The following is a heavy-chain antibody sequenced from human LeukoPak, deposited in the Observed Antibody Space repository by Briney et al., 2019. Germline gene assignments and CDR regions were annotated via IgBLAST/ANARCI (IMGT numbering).Heavy chain of an antibody. D-gene: IGHD2-8*02. CDR1: GFTFSSYA. J-gene: IGHJ4*02. CDR3: AKDSAGWAVVSSELDY. Sequence: GGSLRLSCAASGFTFSSYAMGWVRQAPGKGLEWVSAISGSGGSTYYADSVKGRFTISRDNSKNTLYLQMNSLRAEDTAVYYCAKDSAGWAVVSSELDYWGQGTLVTVSS. CDR2: ISGSGGST. V-gene: IGHV3-23*01.